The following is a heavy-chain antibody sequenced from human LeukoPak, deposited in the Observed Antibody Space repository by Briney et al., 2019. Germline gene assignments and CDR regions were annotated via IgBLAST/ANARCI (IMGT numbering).Heavy chain of an antibody. CDR2: INHSGST. Sequence: SETLSLTCAVYGGSFSGYYWSWIRQAPGKGLERIGEINHSGSTNYDPSLKSRVTISVDTSKNQFSLKLSSVTAADTAVYYCAREMTTVTKDDYWGQGTLVTVSS. D-gene: IGHD4-17*01. J-gene: IGHJ4*02. CDR3: AREMTTVTKDDY. V-gene: IGHV4-34*01. CDR1: GGSFSGYY.